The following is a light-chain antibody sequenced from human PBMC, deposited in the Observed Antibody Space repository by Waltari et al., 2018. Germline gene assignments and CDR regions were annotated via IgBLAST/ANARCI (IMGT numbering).Light chain of an antibody. CDR1: ESIGTS. CDR2: HAS. J-gene: IGKJ1*01. V-gene: IGKV1-5*02. Sequence: DIQMTQSPSTLFASVRNRITFFCRASESIGTSLAWYQAKSGKAPQLLIYHASNLEGGVPSRFSGSGSGTDFTLTISSLQPDDFATYFCQQYYTYSLWAFGQGTKVETK. CDR3: QQYYTYSLWA.